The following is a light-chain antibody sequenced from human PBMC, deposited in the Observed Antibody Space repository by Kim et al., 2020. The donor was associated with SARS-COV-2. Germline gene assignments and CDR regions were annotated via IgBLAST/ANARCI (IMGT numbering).Light chain of an antibody. CDR2: RDS. CDR1: KLGDRY. V-gene: IGLV3-1*01. Sequence: PPSVAVSPGQTASITCSGDKLGDRYACWYQQKPGQSPGLVIYRDSKRPSAIPERFSGSNSGNTATLTISGTQPVDEADYYCQAWGVFGGGTQLTVL. J-gene: IGLJ2*01. CDR3: QAWGV.